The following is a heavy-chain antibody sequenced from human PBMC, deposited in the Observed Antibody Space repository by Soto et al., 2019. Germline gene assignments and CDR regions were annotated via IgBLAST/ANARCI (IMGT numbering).Heavy chain of an antibody. J-gene: IGHJ4*02. Sequence: SLRLSCAASGFSLTTYAVSWVRQAPGKGLEWLSVMSSSVGSTSYAASVKGRFTISRDTSKNTLFLQMNSLRAGDTAVYYCAKSAGSSSWFFAMDYLGQETLVTASS. CDR3: AKSAGSSSWFFAMDY. V-gene: IGHV3-23*01. CDR1: GFSLTTYA. D-gene: IGHD6-13*01. CDR2: MSSSVGST.